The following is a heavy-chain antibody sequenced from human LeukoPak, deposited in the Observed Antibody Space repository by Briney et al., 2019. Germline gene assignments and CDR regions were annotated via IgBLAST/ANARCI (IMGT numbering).Heavy chain of an antibody. CDR3: ARLIRLAVADYYFDY. CDR2: IYYSGST. Sequence: SETLSLTCTVSGGSLSSSSYYWGWIRQPPGKGLEWIGSIYYSGSTYYNPSLKSRVTISVDTSKNQFSLKLSSVTAADTAVYYCARLIRLAVADYYFDYWGQGTLVTVSS. V-gene: IGHV4-39*01. J-gene: IGHJ4*02. CDR1: GGSLSSSSYY. D-gene: IGHD6-19*01.